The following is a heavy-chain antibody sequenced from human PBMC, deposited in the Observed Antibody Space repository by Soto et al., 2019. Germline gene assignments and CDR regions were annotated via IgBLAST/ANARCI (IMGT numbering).Heavy chain of an antibody. Sequence: PGGSLRLSCAASGFSFDEYAMTWVRQAAGKGLEWVSAISGSGDNTYYADSVKGRFTISRDNAKNSLYLQMNSLRAEDTAVYYCARDPRFMITFGGVIAELPNRRDVWGQGTTVTVSS. J-gene: IGHJ6*02. V-gene: IGHV3-23*01. D-gene: IGHD3-16*02. CDR2: ISGSGDNT. CDR1: GFSFDEYA. CDR3: ARDPRFMITFGGVIAELPNRRDV.